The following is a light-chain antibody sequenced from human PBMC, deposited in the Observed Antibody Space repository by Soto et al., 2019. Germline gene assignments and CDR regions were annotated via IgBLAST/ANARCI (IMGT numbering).Light chain of an antibody. V-gene: IGLV2-18*01. J-gene: IGLJ1*01. Sequence: QSALTQPPSVSGSPGQSVTISCTGTSTDFVGYNRVSWYQQPPGTAPKLMIYEVSKRPSGVPDRFSGSKSGNTASLTISGLQAADEADYYCSLYTSENACVFGTGTKVTVL. CDR2: EVS. CDR1: STDFVGYNR. CDR3: SLYTSENACV.